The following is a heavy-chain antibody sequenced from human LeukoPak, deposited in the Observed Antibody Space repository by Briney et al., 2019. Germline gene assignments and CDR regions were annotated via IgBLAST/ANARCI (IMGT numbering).Heavy chain of an antibody. Sequence: PSETLSLTCTVSGYSISIGYYWGWIRQPPGKGLEWIGSVYHSGSTYYNPSLKSRVTISVDTSKNQFSLKLSSVTAADTAFYYCARDEMEHHGSYYDFWGQGTLVTVSS. CDR2: VYHSGST. CDR1: GYSISIGYY. J-gene: IGHJ4*02. V-gene: IGHV4-38-2*02. D-gene: IGHD1/OR15-1a*01. CDR3: ARDEMEHHGSYYDF.